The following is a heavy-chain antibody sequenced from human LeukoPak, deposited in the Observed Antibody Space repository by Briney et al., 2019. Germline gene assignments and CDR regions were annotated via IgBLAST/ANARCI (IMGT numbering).Heavy chain of an antibody. J-gene: IGHJ5*02. V-gene: IGHV4-61*02. CDR2: IYTSGST. Sequence: SQTLSLTCTVSGGSISSGSYYWSWIRQPAGKGLEWIGRIYTSGSTNYNPSLKSRVTISVDTSKNQFSLKLSSVTAADTAVYHCARDQGYCSGGSCYKNWFDPWGQGTLVTVSS. CDR1: GGSISSGSYY. CDR3: ARDQGYCSGGSCYKNWFDP. D-gene: IGHD2-15*01.